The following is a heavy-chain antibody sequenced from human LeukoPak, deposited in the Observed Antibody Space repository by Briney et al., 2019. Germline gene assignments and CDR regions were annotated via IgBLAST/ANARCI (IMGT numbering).Heavy chain of an antibody. CDR1: GGTFSSYA. CDR2: IIPIFGTA. CDR3: AANRQLGLGGFDY. Sequence: ASVKVSCKASGGTFSSYAISWVRQAPGQGLEWMGGIIPIFGTANYAQKFQGRVTITADESTSTAYMELSSLRSEDTAVYYCAANRQLGLGGFDYWGQGTLVTVSS. J-gene: IGHJ4*02. V-gene: IGHV1-69*13. D-gene: IGHD1-1*01.